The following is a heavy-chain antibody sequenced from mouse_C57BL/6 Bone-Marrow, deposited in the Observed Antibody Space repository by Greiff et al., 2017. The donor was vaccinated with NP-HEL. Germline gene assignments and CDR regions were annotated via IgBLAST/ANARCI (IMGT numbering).Heavy chain of an antibody. CDR3: ARDAGYPLFAY. Sequence: EVKLVESGGGLVKPGGSLKLSCAASGFTFSSYAMSWVRQTPEKRLEWVATISDGGSYTYYPDNVKGRFTISRDNAKNNLYLQMSHLKSEDTAMYYCARDAGYPLFAYWGQGTLVTVSA. V-gene: IGHV5-4*01. J-gene: IGHJ3*01. CDR1: GFTFSSYA. CDR2: ISDGGSYT. D-gene: IGHD3-1*01.